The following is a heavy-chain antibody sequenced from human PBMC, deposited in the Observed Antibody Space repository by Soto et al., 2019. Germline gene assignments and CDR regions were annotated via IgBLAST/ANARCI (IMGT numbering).Heavy chain of an antibody. D-gene: IGHD3-22*01. CDR1: GFTFSNAW. CDR2: IKSKTDGGTT. J-gene: IGHJ4*02. V-gene: IGHV3-15*01. Sequence: PGGSLRLSCAASGFTFSNAWMSWVRQAPGKGLEWVGRIKSKTDGGTTDYAAPVKGRFTISRDDSKNTLYLQMNSLKTEDTAVYYCTTDQAYYDSSGRPPLDYWGQGTLVTVSS. CDR3: TTDQAYYDSSGRPPLDY.